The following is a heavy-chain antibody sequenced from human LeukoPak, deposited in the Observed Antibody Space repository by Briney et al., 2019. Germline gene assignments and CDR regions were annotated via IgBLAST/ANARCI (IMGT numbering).Heavy chain of an antibody. D-gene: IGHD6-19*01. CDR2: IRYDGSNK. CDR1: GFTFINYG. Sequence: QAGRSLRLSCAASGFTFINYGIAWVRQAPGKGLEWVALIRYDGSNKYYADSVRGRFTISRDNSKNTVYLQMNSLRGEDTAVYYCARAGNENSSGYYYWGQGTLVTVSS. CDR3: ARAGNENSSGYYY. V-gene: IGHV3-33*01. J-gene: IGHJ4*02.